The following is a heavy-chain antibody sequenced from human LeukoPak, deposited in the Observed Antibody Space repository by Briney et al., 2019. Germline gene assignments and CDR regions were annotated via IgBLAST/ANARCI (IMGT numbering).Heavy chain of an antibody. Sequence: GSSLRLSCAASGFTFSIYAMLWAPHAPGKGLEWVAVISYDGSNKYYADSVKGRFTISRDNSKNTLYLQMNSLRAEDTAVYYCARDHTSNYYDSSGLDYWGQGTLVSVSS. J-gene: IGHJ4*02. CDR3: ARDHTSNYYDSSGLDY. CDR1: GFTFSIYA. D-gene: IGHD3-22*01. V-gene: IGHV3-30*04. CDR2: ISYDGSNK.